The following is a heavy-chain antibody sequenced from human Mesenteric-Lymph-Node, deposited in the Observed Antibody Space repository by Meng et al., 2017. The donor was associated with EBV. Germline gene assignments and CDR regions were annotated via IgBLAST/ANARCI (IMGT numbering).Heavy chain of an antibody. CDR2: INPSGGGT. J-gene: IGHJ5*02. CDR1: AYTFTSNY. Sequence: AQLSESGVEGGGPGASVKVSCKEHAYTFTSNYMHWVRQAPGQGLEWMGLINPSGGGTIYAQKFQGRVTMTRDTSANTDYMELTSLRSEDTAIYYCARDNSGDDTWWFDPWGQGTLVTVSS. D-gene: IGHD5-12*01. CDR3: ARDNSGDDTWWFDP. V-gene: IGHV1-46*01.